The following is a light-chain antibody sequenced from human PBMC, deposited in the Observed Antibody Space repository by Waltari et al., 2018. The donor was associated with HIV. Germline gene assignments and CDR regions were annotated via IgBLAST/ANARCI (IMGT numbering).Light chain of an antibody. J-gene: IGKJ1*01. Sequence: EIVMTQSPATLSVSPGERATLSCRARHSVSINLAWYHQKPGQAPRLLIYGASTRATGLPARFSGSGSGTEFTLTISSLQSEDFAVYYCQQYNNWPPAFGQGTKVEIK. CDR2: GAS. V-gene: IGKV3-15*01. CDR1: HSVSIN. CDR3: QQYNNWPPA.